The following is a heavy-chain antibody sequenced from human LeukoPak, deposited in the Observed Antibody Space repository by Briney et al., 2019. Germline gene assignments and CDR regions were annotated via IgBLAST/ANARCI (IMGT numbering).Heavy chain of an antibody. CDR2: INPNSGGT. D-gene: IGHD6-19*01. CDR3: ARDPSGWYRGWFDP. Sequence: ASVKVSCKASGYTFSDYYLHWVRQAPGQGLEWMGWINPNSGGTNYALKFQGRVTMSRDRSISTAYMEVTRLRSDDTAVYYCARDPSGWYRGWFDPWGQGTLVTVSS. J-gene: IGHJ5*02. CDR1: GYTFSDYY. V-gene: IGHV1-2*02.